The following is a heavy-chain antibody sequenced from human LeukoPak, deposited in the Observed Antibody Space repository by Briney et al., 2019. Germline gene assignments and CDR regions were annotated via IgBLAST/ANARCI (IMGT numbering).Heavy chain of an antibody. V-gene: IGHV4-34*01. CDR2: INHSGST. D-gene: IGHD6-19*01. J-gene: IGHJ1*01. Sequence: SETLSLTCAVYGGSFSGYYWNWIRQPPGKGLEWIGEINHSGSTNYNPSLKSRVTISVDTSKNQFSLKLSSVTAADTAVYYCARQSGSGSEYFQHWGQGTLVTVSS. CDR1: GGSFSGYY. CDR3: ARQSGSGSEYFQH.